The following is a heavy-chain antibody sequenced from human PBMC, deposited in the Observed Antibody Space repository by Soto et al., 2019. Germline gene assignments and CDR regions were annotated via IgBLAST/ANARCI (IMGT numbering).Heavy chain of an antibody. J-gene: IGHJ4*02. CDR2: IYHSGST. CDR1: GGSISSGGYS. CDR3: ASRYCGGDCYSKGYDY. V-gene: IGHV4-30-2*01. Sequence: LSLTCAVSGGSISSGGYSWSWIRQPPGKGLEWIGYIYHSGSTYYNPSLKSRVTISVDRSKNQFSLKLSSVTAADTAVYYCASRYCGGDCYSKGYDYWGQGTLVTVSS. D-gene: IGHD2-21*02.